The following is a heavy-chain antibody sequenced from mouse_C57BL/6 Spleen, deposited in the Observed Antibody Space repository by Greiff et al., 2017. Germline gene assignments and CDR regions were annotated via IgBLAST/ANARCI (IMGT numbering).Heavy chain of an antibody. V-gene: IGHV1-15*01. D-gene: IGHD1-1*01. CDR1: GYTFTDYE. Sequence: VQLQQSGAELVRPGASVTLSCKASGYTFTDYEMHWVKQTPVHGLEWIGAIDPETGGTAYNQKFKGKAILTADKSSSTAYMELRRLTSEDSAVYYCTRRYYGSSYAFAYWGQGTLVTVYA. CDR2: IDPETGGT. J-gene: IGHJ3*01. CDR3: TRRYYGSSYAFAY.